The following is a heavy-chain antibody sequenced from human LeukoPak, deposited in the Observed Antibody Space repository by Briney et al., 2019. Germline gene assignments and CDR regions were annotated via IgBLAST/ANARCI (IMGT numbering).Heavy chain of an antibody. V-gene: IGHV4-34*01. Sequence: SPTLSLTFAVYGGSFSGYYWSWIRQPPGQGLERIGEINHSGSTNYNPSRKSRVTISVDTSKNQFSLKRSSVTAADTAVYYCASGRFDCSSTSCYAGQNYMDVWGKGTTVTVSS. CDR1: GGSFSGYY. J-gene: IGHJ6*03. D-gene: IGHD2-2*01. CDR3: ASGRFDCSSTSCYAGQNYMDV. CDR2: INHSGST.